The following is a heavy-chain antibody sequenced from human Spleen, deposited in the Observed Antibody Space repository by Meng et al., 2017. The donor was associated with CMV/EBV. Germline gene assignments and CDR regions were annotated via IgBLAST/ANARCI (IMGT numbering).Heavy chain of an antibody. CDR3: ARVWLL. CDR1: GFTFSSYG. CDR2: IRYDGSNK. V-gene: IGHV3-30*02. D-gene: IGHD3-16*01. Sequence: GESLKISCAASGFTFSSYGMHWVRQAPGKGLEWVAFIRYDGSNKYYADSVKGRFTISRDNSKNTLYLQMDSLRAEDTALYYCARVWLLGGQGTLVTVSS. J-gene: IGHJ4*02.